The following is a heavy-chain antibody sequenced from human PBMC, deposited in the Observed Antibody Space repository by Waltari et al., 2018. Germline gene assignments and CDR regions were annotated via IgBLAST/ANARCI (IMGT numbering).Heavy chain of an antibody. V-gene: IGHV4-59*08. CDR1: GGSISSYY. J-gene: IGHJ4*02. D-gene: IGHD3-3*01. CDR2: IYNSGTT. Sequence: QVQLQESGPGLVKPSETLSLTCTVSGGSISSYYWTWIRQPPGKGLEWIGYIYNSGTTDYNPSIKSRVTISEDTSKNQFSLKLDSVTAADTAVYYCARGDFWSGYCYFDCWGQGTLVTVSS. CDR3: ARGDFWSGYCYFDC.